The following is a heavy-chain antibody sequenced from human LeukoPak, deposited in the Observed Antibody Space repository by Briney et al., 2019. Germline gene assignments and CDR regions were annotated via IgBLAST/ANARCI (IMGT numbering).Heavy chain of an antibody. CDR2: MNPNSGNT. Sequence: ASVKVSCKASGYTFTSYDIHWVRQATGQGLDWMGWMNPNSGNTGYAQKFQGRVTMNRNTSISTAYMELSSLRSEDTAVHYCPRGEYLAVAGTEVRYWGQGTLVTVSS. V-gene: IGHV1-8*01. CDR1: GYTFTSYD. CDR3: PRGEYLAVAGTEVRY. D-gene: IGHD6-19*01. J-gene: IGHJ4*02.